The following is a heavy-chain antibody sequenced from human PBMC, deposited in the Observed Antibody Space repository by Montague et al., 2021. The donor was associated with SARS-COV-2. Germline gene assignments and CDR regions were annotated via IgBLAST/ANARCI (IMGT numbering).Heavy chain of an antibody. CDR2: IFHSGHT. J-gene: IGHJ4*02. D-gene: IGHD3-10*01. CDR3: ARQPYLASAYYFDY. V-gene: IGHV4-59*01. Sequence: SETLSLTCSVSGASITTYYWSWIRQAPGKGLEWIAYIFHSGHTNYNPPLRSRVAISIDTSRDQFSLSLTSITAADTAVYYCARQPYLASAYYFDYWGLGTLVTVSS. CDR1: GASITTYY.